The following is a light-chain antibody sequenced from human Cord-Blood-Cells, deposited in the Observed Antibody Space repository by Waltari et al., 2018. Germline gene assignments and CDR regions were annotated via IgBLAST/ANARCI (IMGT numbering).Light chain of an antibody. CDR2: GAS. CDR3: QQYNNWPPYT. J-gene: IGKJ2*01. CDR1: QSVSSN. V-gene: IGKV3-15*01. Sequence: ELAMTQPQATVSVSPGERATLSGRASQSVSSNLAWYQQKPGQAPRLLIYGASTRATGIPARFSGSGSGTEFTLTISSLQSEDFAVYYCQQYNNWPPYTFGQGTKLEIK.